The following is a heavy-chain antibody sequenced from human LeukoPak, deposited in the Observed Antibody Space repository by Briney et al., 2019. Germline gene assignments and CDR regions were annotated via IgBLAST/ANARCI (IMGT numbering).Heavy chain of an antibody. CDR1: GFTVSSNY. CDR2: IYSGGST. V-gene: IGHV3-66*02. CDR3: ARALRFLDYDY. D-gene: IGHD3-3*01. J-gene: IGHJ4*02. Sequence: GESLRLSCAASGFTVSSNYMSWVRQAPGKGLEWVSVIYSGGSTYYADSVKGRFTISRDNSKNTLYLQMNSLRAEDTAVYYCARALRFLDYDYWGQGTLVTVSS.